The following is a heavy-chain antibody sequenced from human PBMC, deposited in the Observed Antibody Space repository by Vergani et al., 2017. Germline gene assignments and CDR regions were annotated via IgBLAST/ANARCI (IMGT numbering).Heavy chain of an antibody. CDR1: GFTFSSYG. V-gene: IGHV3-30*18. D-gene: IGHD2-21*02. J-gene: IGHJ6*02. Sequence: VQLLESGGGLVQPGGSLRLSCAASGFTFSSYGMHWVSQAPGKGLEGVAVISYDGSNKYYEDSVKGRFTISSDNSKNTLYLQMKSLSAADTAVYYCAKDVPVTANYYYYGMDVWGQGTTVTVSS. CDR3: AKDVPVTANYYYYGMDV. CDR2: ISYDGSNK.